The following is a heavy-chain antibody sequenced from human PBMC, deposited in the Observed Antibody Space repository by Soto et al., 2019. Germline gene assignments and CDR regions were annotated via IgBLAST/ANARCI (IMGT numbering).Heavy chain of an antibody. D-gene: IGHD3-3*01. CDR1: GGSISSYY. Sequence: QVQLQESGPGLVKPSETLSLTCTVSGGSISSYYWSWIRQPPGKGLEWIGYIYYSGSTNYNPPLKSRVTISVDTSKNQFSLKLSSVTAADTAVYYCARRYDFWSGYLYCYYMDVWGKGTAVTVSS. J-gene: IGHJ6*03. CDR3: ARRYDFWSGYLYCYYMDV. CDR2: IYYSGST. V-gene: IGHV4-59*08.